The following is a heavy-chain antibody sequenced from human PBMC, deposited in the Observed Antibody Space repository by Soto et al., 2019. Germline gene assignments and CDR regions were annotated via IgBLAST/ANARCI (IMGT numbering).Heavy chain of an antibody. CDR3: ATSEGREGYSCNY. J-gene: IGHJ4*02. CDR1: GVTFNRQD. D-gene: IGHD5-18*01. Sequence: RASVKVSCKASGVTFNRQDMRWVRQAPGQGLEWMGGIIPMFGTPHYAEKFQDRVTITADESTGTAYLELSSLTSEDTAVYYCATSEGREGYSCNYWGPGTRVTVSS. V-gene: IGHV1-69*13. CDR2: IIPMFGTP.